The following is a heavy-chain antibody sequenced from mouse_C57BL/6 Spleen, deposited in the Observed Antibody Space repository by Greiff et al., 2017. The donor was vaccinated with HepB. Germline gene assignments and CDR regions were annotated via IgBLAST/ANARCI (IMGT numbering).Heavy chain of an antibody. V-gene: IGHV1-82*01. J-gene: IGHJ2*01. CDR1: GYAFSSSW. D-gene: IGHD1-1*01. CDR2: IYPGDGDT. CDR3: ARGGYYGSIDY. Sequence: VQLQQSGPELVKPGASVKISCKASGYAFSSSWMNWVKQRPGKGLEWIGRIYPGDGDTNYNGKFKGKATLTADKSSSTAYMQLSSLTSEDSAVYFCARGGYYGSIDYWGQGTTLTVSS.